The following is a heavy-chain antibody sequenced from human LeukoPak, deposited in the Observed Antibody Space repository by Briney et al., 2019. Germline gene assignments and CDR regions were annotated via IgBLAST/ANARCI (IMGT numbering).Heavy chain of an antibody. CDR2: ISNSGSTI. CDR1: GFTFSDYY. D-gene: IGHD3-22*01. Sequence: PGGSLRLSCAASGFTFSDYYTSWIRQAPGKGLEWVSYISNSGSTIYYADSVKGRFTISRDNAKNSLYLQMYSLRAEDTAVYYCARGAYYYEDWGQGTLVTVSS. J-gene: IGHJ4*02. V-gene: IGHV3-11*04. CDR3: ARGAYYYED.